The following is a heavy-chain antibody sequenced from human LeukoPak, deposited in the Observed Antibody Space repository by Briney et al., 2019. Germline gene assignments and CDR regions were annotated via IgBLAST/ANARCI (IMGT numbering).Heavy chain of an antibody. D-gene: IGHD6-19*01. J-gene: IGHJ4*02. CDR3: VRRDTGWNYFDY. CDR2: IYSAGKN. CDR1: GGSINSHY. Sequence: SETLSLTCAVSGGSINSHYWGWIRQPPGKGLQWIGDIYSAGKNNYNPSLKSRVTISLDTSKSHLSLNLTSVLAADTAIYYCVRRDTGWNYFDYWGQGILVTVSS. V-gene: IGHV4-4*08.